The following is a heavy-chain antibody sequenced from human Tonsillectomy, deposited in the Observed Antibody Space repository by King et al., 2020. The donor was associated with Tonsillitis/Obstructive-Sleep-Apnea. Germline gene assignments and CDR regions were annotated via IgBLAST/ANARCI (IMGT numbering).Heavy chain of an antibody. CDR1: GFTFNSDW. Sequence: ELQLVQSGGGLVQPGGSLRLSCAASGFTFNSDWMTWVRQAPGKGLEWVANIKEDGSEKNYVDSVKGRFTISRDNTKNSLYLQMNTLRAEDTAVYYCVRDRSPVRQTTWYDAFDIWGQGTMVTVSS. CDR3: VRDRSPVRQTTWYDAFDI. J-gene: IGHJ3*02. D-gene: IGHD6-13*01. V-gene: IGHV3-7*01. CDR2: IKEDGSEK.